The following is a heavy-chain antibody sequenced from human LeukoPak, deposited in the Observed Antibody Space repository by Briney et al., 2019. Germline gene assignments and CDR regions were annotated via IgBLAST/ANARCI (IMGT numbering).Heavy chain of an antibody. J-gene: IGHJ4*02. CDR1: GFTFSSYA. CDR2: ISGSGGST. D-gene: IGHD3-22*01. V-gene: IGHV3-23*01. Sequence: GGSLRLSCAASGFTFSSYAMSWVRQAPGKGLEWVSAISGSGGSTYYADSVKGRFTISRDNSKNTLYLQMNSLRAEDTAVYYCAKDTSIVVVTLSAYWGQGTLVTVSS. CDR3: AKDTSIVVVTLSAY.